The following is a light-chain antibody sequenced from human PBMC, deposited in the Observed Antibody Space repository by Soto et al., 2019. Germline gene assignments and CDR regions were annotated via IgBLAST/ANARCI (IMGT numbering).Light chain of an antibody. CDR3: CSFARGSSYV. J-gene: IGLJ1*01. CDR1: NSDVGSYNL. V-gene: IGLV2-23*01. CDR2: EGS. Sequence: QSVLTQPASVSGSPGQSITISCTGTNSDVGSYNLVSWYQQHPGKAPKLIISEGSERPSGVSTRFSGSKSGNTASLTISGLQAEDEADYYCCSFARGSSYVFGTGTKVTVL.